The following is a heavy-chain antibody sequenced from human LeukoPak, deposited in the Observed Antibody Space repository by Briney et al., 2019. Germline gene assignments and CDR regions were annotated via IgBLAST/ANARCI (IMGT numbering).Heavy chain of an antibody. D-gene: IGHD4-17*01. CDR1: GFTFSSYS. V-gene: IGHV3-48*01. CDR3: ARDRLHYGEYEKTFDY. J-gene: IGHJ4*02. Sequence: PGGSLILSCAASGFTFSSYSMNWVRQAPGKGLEWVSYITFSSSIIYYADSVKGRFTISRDNAKNSLYLQMNSLRAEDTAVYYCARDRLHYGEYEKTFDYWGQGTLVSVSS. CDR2: ITFSSSII.